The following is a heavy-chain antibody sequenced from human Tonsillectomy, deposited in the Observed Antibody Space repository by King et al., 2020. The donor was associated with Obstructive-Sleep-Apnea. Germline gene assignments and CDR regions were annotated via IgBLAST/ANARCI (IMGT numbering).Heavy chain of an antibody. Sequence: VQLQESGPGLVKPSETLSLTCTVSGGSISSYYWSWIRQPPGKGLEWIGYIYYSGSTNYNPSLKSRVTISVDTSKNQFSLKLSSVTAADTAVYYCARGVYYCSGGSCYEIDYWGQGTLVTVSS. V-gene: IGHV4-59*01. J-gene: IGHJ4*02. CDR1: GGSISSYY. D-gene: IGHD2-15*01. CDR2: IYYSGST. CDR3: ARGVYYCSGGSCYEIDY.